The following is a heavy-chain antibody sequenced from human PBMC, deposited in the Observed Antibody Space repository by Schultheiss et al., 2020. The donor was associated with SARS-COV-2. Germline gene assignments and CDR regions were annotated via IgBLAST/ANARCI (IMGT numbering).Heavy chain of an antibody. D-gene: IGHD1-26*01. CDR1: SFTFSNAW. J-gene: IGHJ4*02. CDR2: IKQDGSEK. CDR3: AREVVGATLFDY. Sequence: GGSLRLSCAASSFTFSNAWMNWVRQAPGKGLEWVANIKQDGSEKYYVDSVKGRFTISRDNAKNSLYLQMNSLRAEDTAVYYCAREVVGATLFDYWGQGTLVTVSS. V-gene: IGHV3-7*03.